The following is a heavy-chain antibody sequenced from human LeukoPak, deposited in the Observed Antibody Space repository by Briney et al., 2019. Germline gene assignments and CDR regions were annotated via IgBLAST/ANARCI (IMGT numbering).Heavy chain of an antibody. CDR1: GSTFSTYG. D-gene: IGHD2-2*01. Sequence: ASVKVSCKASGSTFSTYGFSWVRQAPGQGLEWMGWISVYNGHTNYAQKFQGRVTLATDTSTTTSYMELRSLRSDDTAIYYCVSEKDMLAVPGAVWVGFDYWGQGTLVTVSS. CDR2: ISVYNGHT. CDR3: VSEKDMLAVPGAVWVGFDY. J-gene: IGHJ4*02. V-gene: IGHV1-18*01.